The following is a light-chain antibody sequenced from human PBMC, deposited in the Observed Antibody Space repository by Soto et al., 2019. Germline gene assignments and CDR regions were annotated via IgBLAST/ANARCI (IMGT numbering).Light chain of an antibody. CDR2: AAS. V-gene: IGKV1-8*01. CDR3: QQYYSYPRT. Sequence: IQMTQSPASLSASVGERVTITCRASQGISSYLAWYQQKPGQAPKLLIYAASTLQSGVPSRFSGSGSGTDFTLTISCLQSEDFAAYYCQQYYSYPRTFGQGTKVDIK. J-gene: IGKJ1*01. CDR1: QGISSY.